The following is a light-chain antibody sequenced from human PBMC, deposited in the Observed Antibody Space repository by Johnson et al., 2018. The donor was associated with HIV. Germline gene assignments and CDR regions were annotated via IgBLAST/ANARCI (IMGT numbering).Light chain of an antibody. CDR2: DNN. J-gene: IGLJ1*01. CDR3: GTWDSSLRGGV. Sequence: QSVLTQPPSVSAAPGQKVTISCSGSSSNIGKNYVSWYQQLPGTAPKLLIYDNNKRPSGIPDRFSGSKSGTSATLGITGLQTGDEADYYCGTWDSSLRGGVFGTGTKVTVL. V-gene: IGLV1-51*01. CDR1: SSNIGKNY.